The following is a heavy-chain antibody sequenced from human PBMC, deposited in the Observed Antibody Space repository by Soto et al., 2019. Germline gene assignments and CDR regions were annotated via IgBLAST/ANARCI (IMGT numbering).Heavy chain of an antibody. J-gene: IGHJ4*02. CDR2: IYYSGST. CDR3: ARVISYGYFDY. CDR1: GGSISSGGYY. V-gene: IGHV4-31*03. Sequence: PSETLSLTCTVSGGSISSGGYYWSWIRQHPGKGLEWIGYIYYSGSTCYNPSLKSRVTISVDASKNQFSLKLSSVTAADTAVYYCARVISYGYFDYWGQGTLVTVSS. D-gene: IGHD1-26*01.